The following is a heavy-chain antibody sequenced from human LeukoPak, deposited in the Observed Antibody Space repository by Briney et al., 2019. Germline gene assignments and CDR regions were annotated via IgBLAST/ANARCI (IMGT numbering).Heavy chain of an antibody. CDR2: IYYSGST. V-gene: IGHV4-59*01. J-gene: IGHJ6*04. CDR1: GGSISSYY. Sequence: PSETLSLTCTVSGGSISSYYWSWIRQPPGKGLEWIGYIYYSGSTNYNPSLKSRVTISVDTSKNQFSLKLSPVTAADTAVYYCARVGHYYGSGSYYNPWDYYYGMDVWGKGTTVTVSS. CDR3: ARVGHYYGSGSYYNPWDYYYGMDV. D-gene: IGHD3-10*01.